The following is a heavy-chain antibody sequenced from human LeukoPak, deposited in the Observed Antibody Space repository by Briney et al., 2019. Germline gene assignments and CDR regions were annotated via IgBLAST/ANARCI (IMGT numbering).Heavy chain of an antibody. CDR3: ARGGSTGTNLNWVDP. J-gene: IGHJ5*02. CDR2: IYYGGST. D-gene: IGHD1-1*01. CDR1: GGSISSYY. V-gene: IGHV4-59*01. Sequence: KPSETLSLTCTVSGGSISSYYWSWIRQPPGKGLEWIGYIYYGGSTNYNPSLKSRVTISVDTSKNQFSLKLGSVTAADTAVYYCARGGSTGTNLNWVDPWGQGTLVTVSS.